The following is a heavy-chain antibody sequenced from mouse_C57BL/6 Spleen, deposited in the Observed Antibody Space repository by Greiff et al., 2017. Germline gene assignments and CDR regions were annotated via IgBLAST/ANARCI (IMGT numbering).Heavy chain of an antibody. CDR3: ARAVVGEYYAMDY. CDR2: FHPYNDDT. Sequence: QVQLQQSGAELVKPGASVKMSCKASGYTFTTYPIEWMKQNHGKSLEWIGNFHPYNDDTKYNEKFKGKATLTVEKSSSTFYLELSRLTADDSAVYSCARAVVGEYYAMDYWGQGTSVTVSS. D-gene: IGHD1-1*01. CDR1: GYTFTTYP. J-gene: IGHJ4*01. V-gene: IGHV1-47*01.